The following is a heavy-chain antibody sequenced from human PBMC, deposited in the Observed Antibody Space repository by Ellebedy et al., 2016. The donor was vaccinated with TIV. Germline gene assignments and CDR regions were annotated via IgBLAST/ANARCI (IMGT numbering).Heavy chain of an antibody. V-gene: IGHV1-2*02. CDR3: ARDEDYMSWFDP. D-gene: IGHD4-11*01. J-gene: IGHJ5*02. CDR2: INPNSGGT. Sequence: ASVKVSCXASGYTFTAYYMHWVRQAPGQGLEWMGWINPNSGGTNYAQKLQGRVTMTTDTSTSTAYMELRSLRSDDTAVYYCARDEDYMSWFDPWGQGTLVTVSS. CDR1: GYTFTAYY.